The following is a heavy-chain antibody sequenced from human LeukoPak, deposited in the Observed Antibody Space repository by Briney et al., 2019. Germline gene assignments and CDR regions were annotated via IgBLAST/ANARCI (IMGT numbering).Heavy chain of an antibody. V-gene: IGHV1-3*01. CDR1: GYAFTNYA. CDR2: VNAGNSHT. CDR3: AKLAASETGEGS. Sequence: GASVKVSCKASGYAFTNYAIQWVRQAPGQRLEWMGWVNAGNSHTRYSPKFQGRVTMTRDTSTSTVYMELSSLRSEDTAIYYCAKLAASETGEGSWGQGTLVTVSS. D-gene: IGHD6-13*01. J-gene: IGHJ5*02.